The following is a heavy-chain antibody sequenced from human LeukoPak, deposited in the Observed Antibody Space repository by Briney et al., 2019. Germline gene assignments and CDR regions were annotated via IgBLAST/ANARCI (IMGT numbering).Heavy chain of an antibody. V-gene: IGHV3-11*06. CDR3: ARAEGMAAILGSFDY. J-gene: IGHJ4*02. Sequence: GGSLRLSCAASGFTFSNYWMHWVRQAPGKGLEWVSYVSSSSSDTKNADSVKGRFTISRDNAKNSLYLQMNSLRAEDTAVYYCARAEGMAAILGSFDYWGQGTLVTVSS. CDR2: VSSSSSDT. D-gene: IGHD5-24*01. CDR1: GFTFSNYW.